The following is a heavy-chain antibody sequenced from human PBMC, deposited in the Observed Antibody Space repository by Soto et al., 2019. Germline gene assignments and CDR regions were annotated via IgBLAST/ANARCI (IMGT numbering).Heavy chain of an antibody. J-gene: IGHJ5*02. V-gene: IGHV1-69*01. CDR2: IIPIFGTA. Sequence: QVPLVQSGAEVKKPGSSVKVSCKASGGTFSSYAISWVRQAPGQGLEWLGGIIPIFGTANYAQKFQGRVTITADESTITAYMDLSSLRSEDTAVYYCAWGVVASSYNWCDPWGQGTLVTVSS. CDR3: AWGVVASSYNWCDP. D-gene: IGHD2-15*01. CDR1: GGTFSSYA.